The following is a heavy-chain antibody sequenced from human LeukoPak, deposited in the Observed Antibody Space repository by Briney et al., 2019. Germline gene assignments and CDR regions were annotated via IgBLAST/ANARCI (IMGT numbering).Heavy chain of an antibody. CDR3: AKDSGVCAAAGTDY. D-gene: IGHD6-13*01. CDR1: GFRSSSYW. J-gene: IGHJ4*02. V-gene: IGHV3-7*03. Sequence: PGGSLRLSCAPSGFRSSSYWMSWVRQAPGTGLEGVANIKEDVIEKYHVDSVKGRFTTSRDNATISLYLQITSLRAEDTAVYYCAKDSGVCAAAGTDYWGQGTLVTVSS. CDR2: IKEDVIEK.